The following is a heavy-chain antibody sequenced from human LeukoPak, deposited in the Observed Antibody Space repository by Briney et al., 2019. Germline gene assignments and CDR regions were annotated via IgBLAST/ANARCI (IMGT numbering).Heavy chain of an antibody. J-gene: IGHJ6*03. CDR2: IYPGDSDT. V-gene: IGHV5-51*01. CDR1: GYSFTTYW. CDR3: ARMATAGRGYYYYYMDV. D-gene: IGHD5-24*01. Sequence: GESLKISCKGSGYSFTTYWIGWVRQMPGKGLEWMGIIYPGDSDTRYSPSFQGQVTISADKSINTAYLQWSSLKASDTAMYYCARMATAGRGYYYYYMDVWGKGTTVTISS.